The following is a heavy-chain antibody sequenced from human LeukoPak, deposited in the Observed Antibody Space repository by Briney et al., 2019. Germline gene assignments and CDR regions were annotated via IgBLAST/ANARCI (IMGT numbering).Heavy chain of an antibody. D-gene: IGHD1-26*01. Sequence: GGALRLSCAGTGFTFSSYARQGGRQAPGKGGEGEAVISYDGSNKYYADSVKGRFTISRDNSKNTLYLQMNSLRAEDTAVYYCARDGSGSYYVSYFDYWGQGTLVTVSS. J-gene: IGHJ4*02. CDR3: ARDGSGSYYVSYFDY. V-gene: IGHV3-30-3*01. CDR1: GFTFSSYA. CDR2: ISYDGSNK.